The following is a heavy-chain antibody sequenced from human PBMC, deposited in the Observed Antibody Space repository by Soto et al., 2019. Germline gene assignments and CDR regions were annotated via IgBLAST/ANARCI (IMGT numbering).Heavy chain of an antibody. J-gene: IGHJ5*02. V-gene: IGHV4-4*07. CDR1: GGSITNYY. CDR2: IYTKERT. Sequence: SETLSLTCTVSGGSITNYYWSWIRQPAGKGLEWIGRIYTKERTNYNLSFRNRVTMSVDTSKNQFSLKLDAVTAADTAVYYCARDDYNDCVNNWFDPWGQGTLGT. CDR3: ARDDYNDCVNNWFDP. D-gene: IGHD3-22*01.